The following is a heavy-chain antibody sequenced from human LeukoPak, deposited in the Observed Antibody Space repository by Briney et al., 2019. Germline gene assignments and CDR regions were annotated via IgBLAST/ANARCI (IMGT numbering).Heavy chain of an antibody. D-gene: IGHD1-26*01. J-gene: IGHJ4*01. V-gene: IGHV4-38-2*02. CDR1: GYSITNNYF. CDR2: ISRSGTT. Sequence: PETLSLTCTVSGYSITNNYFWGWIRQSPGKGLEWIGTISRSGTTYYNPSLKSRVTMSLDTSKNQFYLKLISMTAADTAVYYCTRLVPAWEGGGSNYWGRGTLVTVSS. CDR3: TRLVPAWEGGGSNY.